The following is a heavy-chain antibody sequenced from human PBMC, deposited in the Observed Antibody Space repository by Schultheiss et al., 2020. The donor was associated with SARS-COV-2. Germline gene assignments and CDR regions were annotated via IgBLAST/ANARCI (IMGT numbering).Heavy chain of an antibody. D-gene: IGHD7-27*01. V-gene: IGHV4-39*07. J-gene: IGHJ6*02. CDR2: IHYSGST. CDR1: GGSISSSSHY. Sequence: SETLSLTCTVSGGSISSSSHYWGWIRQPPGKGLEWIGSIHYSGSTYYNPSLKSRVTISVDTSKNQFSLKLSSVTAADTAVYYCARGPPQTGSYYYYGMDVWGQGTTVTVSS. CDR3: ARGPPQTGSYYYYGMDV.